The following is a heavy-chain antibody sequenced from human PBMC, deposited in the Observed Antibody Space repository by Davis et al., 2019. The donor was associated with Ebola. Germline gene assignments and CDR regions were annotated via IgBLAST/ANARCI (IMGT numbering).Heavy chain of an antibody. Sequence: GESLKISCAASGFTFSSYWMSWVRQAPGKGLEWVANIKQDGSEKYYVDSVKGRFTISRDNAKNTLYLQMNSLKIDDTAVYYCTTLSTVTTMYFDLWGRGTLVTVSS. CDR1: GFTFSSYW. V-gene: IGHV3-7*03. CDR3: TTLSTVTTMYFDL. J-gene: IGHJ2*01. D-gene: IGHD4-17*01. CDR2: IKQDGSEK.